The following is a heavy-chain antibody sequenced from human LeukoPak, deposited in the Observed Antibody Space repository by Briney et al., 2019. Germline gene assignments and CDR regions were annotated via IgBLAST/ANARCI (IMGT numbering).Heavy chain of an antibody. D-gene: IGHD2-15*01. V-gene: IGHV4-30-4*01. Sequence: SETLSLTCTVSGGSISSGDYYWSWIRQPPGKGLEWIGYIYYSGSTYYNPSLMSRVTISVDTSKNQFSLKLSSVTAADTAVYYCARATSWECSGGSCYYNWFDPWGQGTLVTVSS. J-gene: IGHJ5*02. CDR3: ARATSWECSGGSCYYNWFDP. CDR1: GGSISSGDYY. CDR2: IYYSGST.